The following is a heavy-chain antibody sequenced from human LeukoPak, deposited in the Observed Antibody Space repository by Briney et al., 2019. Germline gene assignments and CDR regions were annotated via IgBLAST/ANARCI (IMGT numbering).Heavy chain of an antibody. Sequence: GGSLRLSCAASGFTFSSYAMHWVRQAPGKGLEWVAVISYDGSNKYYADSVKGRFTISRDNSKNTLYLQMNSLRAEDTAVYYCAKDVGAIAVAGTACERWGQGTLVTVSS. CDR1: GFTFSSYA. CDR2: ISYDGSNK. D-gene: IGHD6-19*01. V-gene: IGHV3-30-3*01. CDR3: AKDVGAIAVAGTACER. J-gene: IGHJ4*02.